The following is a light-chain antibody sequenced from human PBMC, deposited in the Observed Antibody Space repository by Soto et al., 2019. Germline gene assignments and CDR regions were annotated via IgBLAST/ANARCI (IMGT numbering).Light chain of an antibody. J-gene: IGKJ5*01. CDR1: QSVSSY. Sequence: IVMTQSPATLSLSPVEGATLSFRASQSVSSYLAWYQQKPGQPPRLLIYDASNRATGIPARFSGSGSGTDFTLTISSLEPEDFAVYYCQQRSNWPITFGQGTRLEIK. CDR3: QQRSNWPIT. CDR2: DAS. V-gene: IGKV3-11*01.